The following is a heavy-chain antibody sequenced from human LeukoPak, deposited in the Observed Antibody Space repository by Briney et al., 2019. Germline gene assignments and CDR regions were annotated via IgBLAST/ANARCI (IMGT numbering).Heavy chain of an antibody. V-gene: IGHV3-23*01. CDR3: ARDAGDYSGYPGWFFDL. CDR2: ISGSGGST. D-gene: IGHD2-15*01. CDR1: GFTFSSYG. J-gene: IGHJ2*01. Sequence: PGGSLRLSCAASGFTFSSYGMSWVRQAPGKGLEWVSAISGSGGSTYYADSVKGRFTISRDNSKNTLYLQMNSLRAEDTAVYYCARDAGDYSGYPGWFFDLWGRGTLVTVSS.